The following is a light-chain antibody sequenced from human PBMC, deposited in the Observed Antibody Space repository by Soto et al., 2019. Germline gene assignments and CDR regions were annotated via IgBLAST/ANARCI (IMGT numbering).Light chain of an antibody. V-gene: IGKV1-5*01. J-gene: IGKJ1*01. CDR2: AAS. Sequence: DIQMTQSPSTLSASVGDRVTITCRASQAISNYLAWYQQEPGKVPNLLIYAASSLETGVPSRFSGSGSGTEFTLSISSLQPDDSASYYCQQYNSYSKTFGQGTKV. CDR1: QAISNY. CDR3: QQYNSYSKT.